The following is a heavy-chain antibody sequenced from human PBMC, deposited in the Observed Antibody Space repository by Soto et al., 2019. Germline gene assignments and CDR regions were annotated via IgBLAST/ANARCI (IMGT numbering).Heavy chain of an antibody. J-gene: IGHJ4*02. CDR3: ARGEMYGLDY. D-gene: IGHD2-8*01. CDR1: GFTFSSYA. V-gene: IGHV3-30-3*01. CDR2: ISYDGSNK. Sequence: QVQLVESGGGVVQPGRSLRLSCAASGFTFSSYAMHWVRQAPGKGLEWVAVISYDGSNKYYADSVKGRFTISRDNSKNTLYLQMNSLRADDTAVYYCARGEMYGLDYWGQGTLVTVSS.